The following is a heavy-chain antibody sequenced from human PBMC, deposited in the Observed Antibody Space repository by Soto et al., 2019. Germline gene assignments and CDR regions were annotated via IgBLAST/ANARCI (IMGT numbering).Heavy chain of an antibody. V-gene: IGHV1-69*01. CDR3: AKGRYSSPVGYYYGMDV. Sequence: QAQLEQSGGEVKKPGSSVKVSCKASRVAFSKFIVTWVRQAPGLGLEWVGGIIPIFGTANYAQKFQGRVTITAAESTSTSYMEVNNLSSEDTAVYYCAKGRYSSPVGYYYGMDVWGQGTTVTVSS. D-gene: IGHD6-19*01. CDR1: RVAFSKFI. J-gene: IGHJ6*02. CDR2: IIPIFGTA.